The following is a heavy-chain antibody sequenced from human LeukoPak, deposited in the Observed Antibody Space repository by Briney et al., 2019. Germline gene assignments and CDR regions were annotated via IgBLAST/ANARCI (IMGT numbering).Heavy chain of an antibody. CDR2: ISAYNGNK. J-gene: IGHJ6*03. CDR1: GCTFTSYG. D-gene: IGHD2-2*01. CDR3: ARGGYCSSTSCPKGEYYYYYMDV. Sequence: ASVKVSCKASGCTFTSYGISWVRQAPGQGLEWMGWISAYNGNKNYAQKLQGRVTMTTDTSTSTAYMELRSLRSEDTAVYYCARGGYCSSTSCPKGEYYYYYMDVWGKGTTVTISS. V-gene: IGHV1-18*01.